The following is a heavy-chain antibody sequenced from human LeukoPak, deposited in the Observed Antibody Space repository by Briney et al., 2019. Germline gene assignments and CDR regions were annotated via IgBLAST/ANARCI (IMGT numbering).Heavy chain of an antibody. CDR2: IYTSGST. CDR1: DGSISSYY. V-gene: IGHV4-4*07. Sequence: SETLSLTCTVSDGSISSYYWSWVRQPAGKGLEWIGRIYTSGSTNCNPSLKSRVTMSVDTSKNQFSLKLSSVTAADTAVYYCARELVVVPAAIGTLYNWFDPWGQGTLVTVSS. D-gene: IGHD2-2*01. J-gene: IGHJ5*02. CDR3: ARELVVVPAAIGTLYNWFDP.